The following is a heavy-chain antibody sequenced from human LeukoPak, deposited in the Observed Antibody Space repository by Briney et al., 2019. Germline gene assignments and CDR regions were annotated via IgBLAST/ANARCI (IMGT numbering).Heavy chain of an antibody. J-gene: IGHJ5*02. V-gene: IGHV4-59*01. CDR2: IYYSGST. D-gene: IGHD6-19*01. CDR3: ARDTGSGWYDWFDP. Sequence: SETLSLTCTVSGGSISSYYWSWIRQPPGKGLEWIGYIYYSGSTNYNPSLNSRVTISVDTSKNQFSRKLSSVTAADTAVYYCARDTGSGWYDWFDPWGQGTLVTVSS. CDR1: GGSISSYY.